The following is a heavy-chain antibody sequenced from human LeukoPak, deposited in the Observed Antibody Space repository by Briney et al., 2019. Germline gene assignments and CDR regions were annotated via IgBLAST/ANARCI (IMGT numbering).Heavy chain of an antibody. V-gene: IGHV1-2*02. J-gene: IGHJ4*02. CDR1: GYTFTSYD. CDR3: ARDPRGFGELGIDY. Sequence: GASVKVSCKASGYTFTSYDINWVRQATGQGLEWMGWINPDSGGTHYAQKFQGRVTMTRDTSISTAYMELNSLRSDDTAVYYCARDPRGFGELGIDYWGQGTLVTVSS. CDR2: INPDSGGT. D-gene: IGHD3-10*01.